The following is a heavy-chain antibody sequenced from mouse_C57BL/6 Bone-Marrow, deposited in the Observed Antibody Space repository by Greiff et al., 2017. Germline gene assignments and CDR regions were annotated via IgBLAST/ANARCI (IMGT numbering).Heavy chain of an antibody. CDR1: GYTFTSYG. J-gene: IGHJ4*01. V-gene: IGHV1-81*01. CDR2: IHPRSGNT. CDR3: AREWLLRGGAMDY. Sequence: VQLQQSGAELARPGASVKLSCKASGYTFTSYGISWVKQRPGQGLEWIGEIHPRSGNTYYNEKFKGKATLTADKSSSTAYMELRSLTSADSAVYFCAREWLLRGGAMDYWGQGTSVTVSS. D-gene: IGHD2-3*01.